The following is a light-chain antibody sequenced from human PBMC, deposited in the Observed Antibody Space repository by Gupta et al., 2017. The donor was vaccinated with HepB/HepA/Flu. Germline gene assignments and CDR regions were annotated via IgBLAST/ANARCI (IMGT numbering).Light chain of an antibody. J-gene: IGKJ1*01. CDR2: GAS. Sequence: EMVLTQSPGTLSLSPGERATLSCRASLSISRGSLAWYQQKPGQAPRLLIYGASSRATGVPDRFSGSGSGTEFTLTITRLEPEDFAVYYCQQYGNSLWTFGQGTKVEIK. CDR3: QQYGNSLWT. V-gene: IGKV3-20*01. CDR1: LSISRGS.